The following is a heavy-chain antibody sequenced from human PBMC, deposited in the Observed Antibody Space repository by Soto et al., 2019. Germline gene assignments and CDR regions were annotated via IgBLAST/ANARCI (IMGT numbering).Heavy chain of an antibody. CDR3: ARRTVNIRTFYSGLKTHCFDY. CDR2: IYYSGST. D-gene: IGHD6-19*01. Sequence: QLQLQESGPGLVKPSETLSLTCAVSGGSISSSSYYWGWIRQPPGKGLEWIGSIYYSGSTYYTPYLQSRVAISGDTSKNQFSLKLNSVTAADTAVYYCARRTVNIRTFYSGLKTHCFDYWGQGTLVTVSS. V-gene: IGHV4-39*01. J-gene: IGHJ4*02. CDR1: GGSISSSSYY.